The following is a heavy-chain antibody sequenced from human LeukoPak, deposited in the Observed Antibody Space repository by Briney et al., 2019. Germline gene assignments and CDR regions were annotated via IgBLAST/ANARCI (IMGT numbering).Heavy chain of an antibody. CDR2: IRQDGEEK. Sequence: GGSLRLSCAASGFTFSNYWMVWFRQAPGEGLEWLCNIRQDGEEKNYLDSVKGRVTFSRDNTKNSLYLKMDSMRAEDTAVYYCARGTLAAPGADYWGQANLVRVSS. CDR3: ARGTLAAPGADY. D-gene: IGHD6-13*01. V-gene: IGHV3-7*01. J-gene: IGHJ4*02. CDR1: GFTFSNYW.